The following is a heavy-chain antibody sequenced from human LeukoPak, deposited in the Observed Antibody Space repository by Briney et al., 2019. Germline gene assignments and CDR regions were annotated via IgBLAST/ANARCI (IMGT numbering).Heavy chain of an antibody. J-gene: IGHJ4*02. CDR1: EFTFSNYA. Sequence: PGGSLRLSCAASEFTFSNYAMNWVRQAPGKGLEWVSAISGSGGSTYYADSVKGRFTISRDNSKNTLYLQMNSLRAEDTAVYYCAKDDVDIVVVPAAYFDYWGQGILVIVSS. D-gene: IGHD2-2*03. CDR2: ISGSGGST. V-gene: IGHV3-23*01. CDR3: AKDDVDIVVVPAAYFDY.